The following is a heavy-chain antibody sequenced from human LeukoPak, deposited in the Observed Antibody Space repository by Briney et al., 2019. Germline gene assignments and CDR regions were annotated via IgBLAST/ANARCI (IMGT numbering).Heavy chain of an antibody. Sequence: SGTLSLTCAVSVGSISSGNWWSWVRQSPGKGLEWIGEVYHNGTPNYNPSLKSRVTISADTFKNHFSLKLTSVTAADTAVYYCARRGTNGVSLDYWGQGTLVTVSS. CDR3: ARRGTNGVSLDY. CDR2: VYHNGTP. J-gene: IGHJ4*02. V-gene: IGHV4-4*02. CDR1: VGSISSGNW. D-gene: IGHD2-8*01.